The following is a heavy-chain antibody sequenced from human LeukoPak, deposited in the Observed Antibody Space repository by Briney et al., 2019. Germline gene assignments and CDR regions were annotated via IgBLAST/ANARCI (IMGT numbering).Heavy chain of an antibody. J-gene: IGHJ4*02. V-gene: IGHV3-23*01. CDR2: ISGSGGST. Sequence: GGSLRLSCAASGFTFSSYAMSWVRQAPGKGLEWVSAISGSGGSTYYADSVKGRFTISRDNSKNTLYLRMNSLRAEDTAVYYCAKYDSSLGYFDYWGQGTLVTVSS. D-gene: IGHD3-22*01. CDR1: GFTFSSYA. CDR3: AKYDSSLGYFDY.